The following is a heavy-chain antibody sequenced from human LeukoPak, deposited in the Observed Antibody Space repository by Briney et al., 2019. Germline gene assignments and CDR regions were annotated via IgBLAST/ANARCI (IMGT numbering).Heavy chain of an antibody. D-gene: IGHD3-10*01. CDR1: GVSLSTSGVG. CDR2: IYWTDDK. J-gene: IGHJ4*02. V-gene: IGHV2-5*01. Sequence: ESGPTLVKPTQTLTLTCSLSGVSLSTSGVGVGWIRQPPGKTLGWLALIYWTDDKRYSPSLKSRLTITNDTSKNQVVITMTNMDPVDTATYYCAHRGSAYIHFDYWGQGTLVTVPS. CDR3: AHRGSAYIHFDY.